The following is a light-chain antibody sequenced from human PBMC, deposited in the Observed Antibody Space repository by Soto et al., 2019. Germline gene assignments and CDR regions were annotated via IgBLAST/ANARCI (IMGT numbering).Light chain of an antibody. CDR2: DAS. J-gene: IGKJ4*01. V-gene: IGKV3-11*01. Sequence: EIVLTQSPATLSLSPGEGATLSCRASQTVSNFLAWYQQKPGQAPRLLIYDASKRATGIPARFSGSGSGTDFTLTISSPEPEDFAVYYCQQRYNWPLTFGGGTKVDIK. CDR1: QTVSNF. CDR3: QQRYNWPLT.